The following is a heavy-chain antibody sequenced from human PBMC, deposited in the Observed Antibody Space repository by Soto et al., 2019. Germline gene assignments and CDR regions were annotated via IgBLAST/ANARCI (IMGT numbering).Heavy chain of an antibody. D-gene: IGHD3-10*01. CDR2: IYSGGST. Sequence: PGGSLRVSCAASGFTVSSNYMSWGRQAPGKGLEWVSVIYSGGSTYYADSVKGRFTISRDNSKNTLYLQMNSLRAEDTAVYYCARDHFFYYGSGSYYTLYYFDDWGQGTLVTVSS. CDR1: GFTVSSNY. V-gene: IGHV3-53*05. CDR3: ARDHFFYYGSGSYYTLYYFDD. J-gene: IGHJ4*02.